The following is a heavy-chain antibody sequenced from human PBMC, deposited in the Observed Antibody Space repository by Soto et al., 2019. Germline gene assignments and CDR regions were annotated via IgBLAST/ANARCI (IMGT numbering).Heavy chain of an antibody. D-gene: IGHD2-21*01. V-gene: IGHV1-46*01. Sequence: GASVKLSCKASGYTFTSCYMRWVRQAPGQGLEWMGIINPSGGSTSYAQKFQGRVTMTRDTSTSTVYMELSSLRSEDTAVYYCARDRYFGGEGFGAFDIWGQGTMVTVSS. CDR3: ARDRYFGGEGFGAFDI. CDR1: GYTFTSCY. J-gene: IGHJ3*02. CDR2: INPSGGST.